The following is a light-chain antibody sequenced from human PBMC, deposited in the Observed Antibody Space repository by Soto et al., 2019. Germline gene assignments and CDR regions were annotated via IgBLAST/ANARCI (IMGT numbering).Light chain of an antibody. V-gene: IGKV1-5*01. CDR2: HAS. J-gene: IGKJ1*01. CDR1: RSVSGS. CDR3: EIEGARSET. Sequence: NHVPTSRAHVPVSLGETVTVPGGASRSVSGSLVWYQQNPGEAPKLLMYHASALPRGVPARFGGIGSGTKFSLAITILPPGDFATFFIEIEGARSETLGPGTKVDIK.